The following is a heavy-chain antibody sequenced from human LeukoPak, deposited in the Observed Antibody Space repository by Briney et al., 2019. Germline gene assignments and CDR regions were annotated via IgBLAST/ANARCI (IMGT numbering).Heavy chain of an antibody. CDR1: GFTFSSYE. CDR3: ARMNYDNSYYFHH. Sequence: AGGSLRLSCAASGFTFSSYEMNWGRQARGKGLEWASYISSSGNTIYYADSVNRRFTTSRDNAKNSLYLQMNSLRAEDTAVYYCARMNYDNSYYFHHWGQGTLVTVSS. V-gene: IGHV3-48*03. CDR2: ISSSGNTI. J-gene: IGHJ1*01. D-gene: IGHD3-22*01.